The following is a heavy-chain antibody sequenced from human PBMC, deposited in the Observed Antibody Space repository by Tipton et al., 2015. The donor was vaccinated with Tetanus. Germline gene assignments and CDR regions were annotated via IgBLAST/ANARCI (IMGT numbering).Heavy chain of an antibody. Sequence: GSLRLSCAASGFTLSRYTLNWVRQAPGKGLEWVSSISSSSRYIYYADSVKGRFTISRDDSNNTLWLQMHSLRPDDTAVYYCAKDRALSGYLFYYGMDAWGQGTTVIVSS. CDR2: ISSSSRYI. CDR3: AKDRALSGYLFYYGMDA. J-gene: IGHJ6*02. CDR1: GFTLSRYT. D-gene: IGHD5-12*01. V-gene: IGHV3-21*01.